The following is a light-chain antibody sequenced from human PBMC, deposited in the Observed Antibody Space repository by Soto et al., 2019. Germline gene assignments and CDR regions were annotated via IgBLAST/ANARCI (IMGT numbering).Light chain of an antibody. J-gene: IGKJ4*01. CDR3: QQYGSSPLT. Sequence: EIVLTQSPGTLSLSPGERATLSCRASQSVSSSCLAWYQQKPGQAPRLLIYDASSRATGIPDRFSGSGSGTEFTLTISRLEPEDFAVYYCQQYGSSPLTFGGGTKVEIK. V-gene: IGKV3-20*01. CDR1: QSVSSSC. CDR2: DAS.